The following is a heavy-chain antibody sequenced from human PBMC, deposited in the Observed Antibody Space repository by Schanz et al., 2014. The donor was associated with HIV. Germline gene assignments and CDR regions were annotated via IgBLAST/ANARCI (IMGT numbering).Heavy chain of an antibody. V-gene: IGHV3-30-3*01. CDR1: GFTFSSYA. Sequence: VQLVESGGGVVQPGRSLRLSCAASGFTFSSYAMHWVRQAPGKGLEWVAVISYDGSNKYYADSVKGRFTISRDNSKNTLYLQINSLRADDTAVYYCARDVSYDSSGYYSDYYYGMDVWGQGTTVTVSS. CDR2: ISYDGSNK. CDR3: ARDVSYDSSGYYSDYYYGMDV. J-gene: IGHJ6*02. D-gene: IGHD3-22*01.